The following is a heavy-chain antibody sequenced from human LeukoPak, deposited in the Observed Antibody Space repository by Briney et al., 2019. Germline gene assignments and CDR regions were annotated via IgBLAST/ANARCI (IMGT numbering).Heavy chain of an antibody. J-gene: IGHJ3*02. V-gene: IGHV3-7*01. D-gene: IGHD4-17*01. Sequence: GGSLRLSCAASGLTFSTSWMFWVRQAPGKGVEWVASINPDSSERYYAASVRGRFTISRDNAKNSLYLQMNSLRAEDTAVYYCARDVFAGDYYAFDIWGQGTMVTVSS. CDR1: GLTFSTSW. CDR3: ARDVFAGDYYAFDI. CDR2: INPDSSER.